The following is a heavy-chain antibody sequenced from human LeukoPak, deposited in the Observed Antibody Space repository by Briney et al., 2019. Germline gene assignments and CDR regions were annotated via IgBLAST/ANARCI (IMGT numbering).Heavy chain of an antibody. CDR2: NYPRDSAT. J-gene: IGHJ3*02. V-gene: IGHV5-51*01. Sequence: GEFLRISCKGAENGFTPYWLPGWPQNPGKVRKWRGFNYPRDSATKYSPSFQGQVTFSVDKSFSTAYLHWHSLEASDTAMYYCATPRPGVWESEGAFDIWGQGTMVTVSS. D-gene: IGHD3-16*01. CDR1: ENGFTPYW. CDR3: ATPRPGVWESEGAFDI.